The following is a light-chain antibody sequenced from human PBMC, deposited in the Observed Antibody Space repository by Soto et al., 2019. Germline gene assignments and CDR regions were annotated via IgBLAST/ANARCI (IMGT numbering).Light chain of an antibody. J-gene: IGLJ1*01. CDR2: SNN. CDR3: AAWDDSLNGRYV. CDR1: SSNIGSNT. Sequence: QSVLTQPPSASGTPGQRVTISCSGSSSNIGSNTVNWYQQLPGTAPKLLIYSNNQRPSGVPDLFSGSKSGPSASLAISGFQSEDEADYYCAAWDDSLNGRYVFGTGTKVTVL. V-gene: IGLV1-44*01.